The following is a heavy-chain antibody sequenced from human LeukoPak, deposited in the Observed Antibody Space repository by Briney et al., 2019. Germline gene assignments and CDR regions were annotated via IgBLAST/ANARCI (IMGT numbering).Heavy chain of an antibody. Sequence: GGSLRLSCAASGFSFSNSWMSWVRQAPGKGLEWVANIKQDGSERYYVDSVKVRFTISRDNSKNALYLQMDSLRAHDSAVYYFVRISTAVAGDDYWGQGTLVTVSS. CDR3: VRISTAVAGDDY. J-gene: IGHJ4*02. V-gene: IGHV3-7*01. CDR1: GFSFSNSW. D-gene: IGHD6-19*01. CDR2: IKQDGSER.